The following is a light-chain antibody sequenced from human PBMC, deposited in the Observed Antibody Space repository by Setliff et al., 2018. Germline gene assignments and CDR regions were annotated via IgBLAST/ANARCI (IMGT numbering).Light chain of an antibody. CDR3: LSYAGSGTYV. V-gene: IGLV2-11*01. CDR2: DVN. Sequence: QSALTQPRLVSGSPGQSVTVSCAGTSTDVGGYDLVSWYQQHPGKVPKALIYDVNKRPSGVPSRFSGSKSGNTASLTISGLQAEDEADYYCLSYAGSGTYVFGSGTKGTVL. J-gene: IGLJ1*01. CDR1: STDVGGYDL.